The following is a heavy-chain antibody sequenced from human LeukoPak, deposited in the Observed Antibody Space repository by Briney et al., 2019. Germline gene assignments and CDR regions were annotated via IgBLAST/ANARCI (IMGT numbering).Heavy chain of an antibody. J-gene: IGHJ3*02. Sequence: GASVKVSCKASGYTFTSYDINWVRQATGQGLEWMGWMNPNSGNTGYAQKFQGRVTMTRNTSISTAYMELSSLRSEDTAVYYCATNWGHVGNAFDIWGQGTMVTVSS. CDR3: ATNWGHVGNAFDI. D-gene: IGHD7-27*01. CDR1: GYTFTSYD. CDR2: MNPNSGNT. V-gene: IGHV1-8*01.